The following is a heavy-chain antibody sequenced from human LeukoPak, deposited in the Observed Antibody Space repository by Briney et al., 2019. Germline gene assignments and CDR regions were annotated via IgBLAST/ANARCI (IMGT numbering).Heavy chain of an antibody. Sequence: GASVKVSCKVSGYTLTELSMHWVRQAPGKGLEWMGGFDPGDGETIYAQKFQGRVTMTTDTSTSTAYMELRSLRSDDTAVYYCARDKSDAHFDYWGQGTLVTVSS. CDR3: ARDKSDAHFDY. J-gene: IGHJ4*02. CDR2: FDPGDGET. CDR1: GYTLTELS. D-gene: IGHD2-2*01. V-gene: IGHV1-24*01.